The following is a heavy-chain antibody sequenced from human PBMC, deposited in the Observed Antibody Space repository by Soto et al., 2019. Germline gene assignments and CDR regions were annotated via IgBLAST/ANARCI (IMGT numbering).Heavy chain of an antibody. CDR2: INPNSGGT. CDR3: ARLYYDSSGYYSFCDY. J-gene: IGHJ4*02. CDR1: GYTFTGYY. Sequence: QVQLVQSGAEVKKPGASVKVSCKASGYTFTGYYMHWVRQAPGQGLEWMGWINPNSGGTNYAQKFQGRVTMTRDTSISTAYMELSRLRSDDTAVYYCARLYYDSSGYYSFCDYWGQGTLVTVSS. D-gene: IGHD3-22*01. V-gene: IGHV1-2*02.